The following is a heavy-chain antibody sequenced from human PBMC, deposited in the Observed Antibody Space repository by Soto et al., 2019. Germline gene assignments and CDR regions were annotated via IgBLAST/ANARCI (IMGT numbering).Heavy chain of an antibody. D-gene: IGHD6-13*01. CDR2: INHSGST. J-gene: IGHJ4*02. V-gene: IGHV4-34*01. CDR1: GGSFSGYY. Sequence: SETLSLTCAVYGGSFSGYYWSWIRQPPGKGLEWIGEINHSGSTNYNPSLKSRVTISVDTSKNQFSLKLSSLRSEDTAVYYCARGSWYYFDYWGQGTLVTVSS. CDR3: ARGSWYYFDY.